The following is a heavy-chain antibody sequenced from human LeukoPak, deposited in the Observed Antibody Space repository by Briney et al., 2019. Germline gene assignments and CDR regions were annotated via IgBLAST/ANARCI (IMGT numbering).Heavy chain of an antibody. V-gene: IGHV4-34*01. D-gene: IGHD3-10*01. CDR3: ARESTMVRGVILGFDP. J-gene: IGHJ5*02. Sequence: SETLSLTCALYGGSFSNYYWSWIRQPPGKGLEWIGEIHPYGFTNFNPSLKSRVSISVDTSKNQFSLKLSSVTAADTAVYYCARESTMVRGVILGFDPWGQGTLVTVSS. CDR1: GGSFSNYY. CDR2: IHPYGFT.